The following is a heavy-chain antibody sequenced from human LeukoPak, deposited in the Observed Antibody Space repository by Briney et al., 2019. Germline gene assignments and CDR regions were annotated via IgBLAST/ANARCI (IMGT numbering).Heavy chain of an antibody. CDR2: IYTSGST. Sequence: SETLSLTCTVSGGSISSGSYYWSWIRQPAGKGLEWIGRIYTSGSTNYNPSLKSRVTISVDTSKNQFSLKLSSVTAEDTAVYYCTRVLGYYDSSGPDAFDIWGQGTMVTVSS. V-gene: IGHV4-61*02. D-gene: IGHD3-22*01. CDR1: GGSISSGSYY. CDR3: TRVLGYYDSSGPDAFDI. J-gene: IGHJ3*02.